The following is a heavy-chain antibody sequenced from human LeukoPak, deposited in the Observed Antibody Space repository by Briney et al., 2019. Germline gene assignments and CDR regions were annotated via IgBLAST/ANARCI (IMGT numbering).Heavy chain of an antibody. Sequence: GGSLRLSCAASGFTFSSYGMNWVRQAPGKGLEWVSYISSSGSTIYYADSVKGRFTISRDNAKNSLYLQMNSLRAEDTAVYYCAREPHSSVAFDYWGQGTLVTVSS. J-gene: IGHJ4*02. V-gene: IGHV3-48*03. CDR2: ISSSGSTI. CDR1: GFTFSSYG. CDR3: AREPHSSVAFDY. D-gene: IGHD6-6*01.